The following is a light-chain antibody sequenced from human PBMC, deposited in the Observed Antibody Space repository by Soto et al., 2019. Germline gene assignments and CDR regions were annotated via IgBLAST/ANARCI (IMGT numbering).Light chain of an antibody. CDR1: QSVSPN. CDR2: AAS. V-gene: IGKV3-15*01. CDR3: QQYGSSPLT. Sequence: EIVMTQSPATLSVSPGERATLSCRASQSVSPNLAWYQQKPGQAPRLLIYAASTRATGIPARFSGSGSGTEFTLTINSLQSEDFAVYYCQQYGSSPLTFGGGTKVDIK. J-gene: IGKJ4*01.